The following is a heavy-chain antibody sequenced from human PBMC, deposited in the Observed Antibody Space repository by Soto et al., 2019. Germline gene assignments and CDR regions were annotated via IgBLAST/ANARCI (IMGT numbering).Heavy chain of an antibody. CDR3: ARSSTVDTTAYGTHFDY. Sequence: ASVKVSCKASGYIFTNYAMQWVRQAPGQRLEWMGWISRGNGNTKYSEKFQGRVTITRDTSATSVYMELSSLRSEDTAVYYCARSSTVDTTAYGTHFDYWG. D-gene: IGHD2-21*01. CDR2: ISRGNGNT. CDR1: GYIFTNYA. J-gene: IGHJ4*01. V-gene: IGHV1-3*01.